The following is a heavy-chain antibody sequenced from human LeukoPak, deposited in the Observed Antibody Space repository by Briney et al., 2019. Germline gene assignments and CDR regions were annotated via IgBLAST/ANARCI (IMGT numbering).Heavy chain of an antibody. CDR3: AAGNVDTAFFFDY. CDR1: GSTLTKLS. V-gene: IGHV1-24*01. Sequence: SSVKVSRKVSGSTLTKLSMHWVRQAPGQELQWMGGFDPDDGETIYAPKFKGRVTLTEDTSTDTAYMELRSLRSDDTALYDCAAGNVDTAFFFDYWGQGTLVTVSS. D-gene: IGHD5-18*01. CDR2: FDPDDGET. J-gene: IGHJ4*02.